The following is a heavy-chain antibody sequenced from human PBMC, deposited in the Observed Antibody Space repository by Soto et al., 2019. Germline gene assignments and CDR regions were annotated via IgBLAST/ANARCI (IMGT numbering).Heavy chain of an antibody. D-gene: IGHD5-18*01. J-gene: IGHJ4*02. CDR1: GGSISSGGYY. V-gene: IGHV4-31*03. CDR3: ARVVQLWLPLYFDY. Sequence: TLSLTCTVSGGSISSGGYYWSWIRQHPGKGLEWIGYIYYSGSTYYNPSLKSRVTISVDTSKNQFSLKLSSVTAADTAVYYCARVVQLWLPLYFDYWGQGTLVTVSS. CDR2: IYYSGST.